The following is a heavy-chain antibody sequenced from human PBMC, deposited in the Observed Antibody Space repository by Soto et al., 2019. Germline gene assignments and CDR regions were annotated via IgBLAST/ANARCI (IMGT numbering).Heavy chain of an antibody. CDR2: IYWDDDK. V-gene: IGHV2-5*02. Sequence: SGPTLVNPTQTLTLTCTFSGFSLSTSGVGVGWIRQPPGKALEWLALIYWDDDKRYSPSLKSRLTITKDTSKNQVVLTMTNMDPVDTATHYCAHRPGEEYQLSLHYNWFDPWGQGTLVTVSS. J-gene: IGHJ5*02. D-gene: IGHD2-2*01. CDR1: GFSLSTSGVG. CDR3: AHRPGEEYQLSLHYNWFDP.